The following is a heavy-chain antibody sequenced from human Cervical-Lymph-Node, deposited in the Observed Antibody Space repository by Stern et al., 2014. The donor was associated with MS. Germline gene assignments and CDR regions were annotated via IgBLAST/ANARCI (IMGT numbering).Heavy chain of an antibody. CDR2: ISHVVGTA. D-gene: IGHD1-1*01. Sequence: VQLVESGAEVRKPGSSVKVSCKASGGTFSRYGISWVRQAPGHGLERMGVISHVVGTADYAEQFQGRVTITADGSTSTAYMELSSLTSADTAVYYCARGPYNRDFFEYWGQGTLVTVSS. CDR1: GGTFSRYG. V-gene: IGHV1-69*01. J-gene: IGHJ4*02. CDR3: ARGPYNRDFFEY.